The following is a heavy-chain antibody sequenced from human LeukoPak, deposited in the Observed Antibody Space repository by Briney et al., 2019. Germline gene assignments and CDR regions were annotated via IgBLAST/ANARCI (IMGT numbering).Heavy chain of an antibody. J-gene: IGHJ5*02. Sequence: PSETLSLTCAVYGGSFSGYYWSWIRQPPGKGLEWIGEINHSGSTNYNPSLKSRVTISVDTSKNQFSLKLSSVTAADTAVYYCASNRRLRYFDWSSPRRSGFDPWGQGTLVTVSS. CDR2: INHSGST. CDR1: GGSFSGYY. CDR3: ASNRRLRYFDWSSPRRSGFDP. D-gene: IGHD3-9*01. V-gene: IGHV4-34*01.